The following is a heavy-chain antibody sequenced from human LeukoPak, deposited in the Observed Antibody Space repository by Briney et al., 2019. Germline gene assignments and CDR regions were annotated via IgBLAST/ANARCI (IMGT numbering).Heavy chain of an antibody. J-gene: IGHJ4*02. V-gene: IGHV4-34*01. CDR3: ARRGYGSLDY. Sequence: SETLSLTCAVYGGSFSGYYWTWIRQPPGKGLDWIGEINQSGSTNYNPSLKSRVTISVDMSNNQFSLKLNSVTAADTAVYYCARRGYGSLDYWGQGTLVTVSS. D-gene: IGHD3-10*01. CDR1: GGSFSGYY. CDR2: INQSGST.